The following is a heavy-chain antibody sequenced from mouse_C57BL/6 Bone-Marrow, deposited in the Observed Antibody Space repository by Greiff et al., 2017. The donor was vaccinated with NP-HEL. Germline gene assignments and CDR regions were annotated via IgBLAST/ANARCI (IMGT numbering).Heavy chain of an antibody. CDR2: IRLKSDNYAT. V-gene: IGHV6-3*01. Sequence: DVKLQESGGGLVQPGGSMKLSCVASGFTFSNYWMNWVRQSPEKGLEWVAQIRLKSDNYATHYAESVKGRFTISRDDSKSSVYLQMNNLRAEDTGIYYCTERSYYAMDYWGQGTSVTVSS. CDR3: TERSYYAMDY. CDR1: GFTFSNYW. D-gene: IGHD1-1*01. J-gene: IGHJ4*01.